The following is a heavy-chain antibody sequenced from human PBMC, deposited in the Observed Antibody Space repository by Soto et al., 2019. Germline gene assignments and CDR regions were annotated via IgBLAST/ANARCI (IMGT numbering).Heavy chain of an antibody. Sequence: GGSLRLSCAASGFTFSSYWMSWVRQAPGKGLEWVANIKQDGSEKYYVDSVKGRFTISRDNAKNSLYLQMNSLRAEDTAVYYCCRDLPPSIFRLTTVTITFGYWGQGTLVTVSS. CDR2: IKQDGSEK. V-gene: IGHV3-7*04. D-gene: IGHD4-17*01. CDR1: GFTFSSYW. J-gene: IGHJ4*02. CDR3: CRDLPPSIFRLTTVTITFGY.